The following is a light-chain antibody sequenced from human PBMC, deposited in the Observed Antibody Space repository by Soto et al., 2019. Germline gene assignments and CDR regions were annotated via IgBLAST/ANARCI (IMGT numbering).Light chain of an antibody. CDR3: HQYGSYPLT. CDR1: ETVGSSF. J-gene: IGKJ4*01. V-gene: IGKV3-20*01. Sequence: EVVLTQSPGTPSLSPGERATLSCRASETVGSSFLAWYQQRPGQAPRLLMYGASTRAAGIPDRFSGGGSGADFTLTINRLEPEDFAVYYCHQYGSYPLTFGGGTKVEIK. CDR2: GAS.